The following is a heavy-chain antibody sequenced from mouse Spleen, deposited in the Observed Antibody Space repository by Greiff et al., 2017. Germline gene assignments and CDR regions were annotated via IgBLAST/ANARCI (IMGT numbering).Heavy chain of an antibody. CDR1: GYTFTDYE. CDR3: TRSKDFGDYFDY. D-gene: IGHD3-1*01. Sequence: QVQLQQSGAELVRPGASVTLSCKASGYTFTDYEMHWVKQTPVHGLEWIGAIDPETGGTAYNQKFKGKAILTADKSSSTAYMELRSLTSEDSAVYYCTRSKDFGDYFDYWGQGTTLTVSS. V-gene: IGHV1-15*01. J-gene: IGHJ2*01. CDR2: IDPETGGT.